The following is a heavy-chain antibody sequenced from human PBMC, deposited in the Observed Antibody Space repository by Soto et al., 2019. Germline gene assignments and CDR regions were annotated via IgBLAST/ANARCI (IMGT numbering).Heavy chain of an antibody. Sequence: PSETLSLTSTVSGGSISSGDYYWSWIRQPPGKGLEWIGYIYYSGSTYYNPSLKSRVTISVDTSKNQFSLKLSSVTAADTAVYYCARQQLVPYYYYGMDVWGQGTTVTVYS. CDR2: IYYSGST. J-gene: IGHJ6*02. V-gene: IGHV4-30-4*01. CDR1: GGSISSGDYY. CDR3: ARQQLVPYYYYGMDV. D-gene: IGHD6-13*01.